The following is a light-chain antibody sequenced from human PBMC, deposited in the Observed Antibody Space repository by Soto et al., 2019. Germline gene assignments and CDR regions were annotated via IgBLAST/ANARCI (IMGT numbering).Light chain of an antibody. CDR2: GAS. CDR3: QQYNNWPWT. Sequence: EIVMTQSPATLSVSPGERATLSCMASQSVSSNLAWYQQKPGQAPRLIIYGASTRATGIPDRFSGSGSGTDCTLTTSRLQSEDVALYYCQQYNNWPWTFGQGTKVDI. V-gene: IGKV3D-15*01. J-gene: IGKJ1*01. CDR1: QSVSSN.